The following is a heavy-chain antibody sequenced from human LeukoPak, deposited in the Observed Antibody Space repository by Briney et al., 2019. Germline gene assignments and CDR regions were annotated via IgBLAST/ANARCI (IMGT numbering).Heavy chain of an antibody. V-gene: IGHV4-59*01. CDR1: GGSISSYY. CDR3: ARTTYDSSGYYGPSFDY. CDR2: IYYSGST. Sequence: SETLSLTCTVSGGSISSYYWSWIRQPPGKGLPWIGYIYYSGSTNYNPSLKSRVTISVDTSKNQFSLKVSSVTAADTAVYYCARTTYDSSGYYGPSFDYWGQGTLVTVSS. J-gene: IGHJ4*02. D-gene: IGHD3-22*01.